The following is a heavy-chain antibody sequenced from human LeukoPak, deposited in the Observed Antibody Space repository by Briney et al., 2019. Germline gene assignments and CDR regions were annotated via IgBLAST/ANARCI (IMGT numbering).Heavy chain of an antibody. CDR1: GGSISSSSYY. CDR2: IYYSGST. CDR3: ARTPKGWLPLVGFDY. J-gene: IGHJ4*02. V-gene: IGHV4-39*07. Sequence: SETLSLTCTVSGGSISSSSYYWGWIRQPPGKGLEWIGSIYYSGSTYYNPSLKSRVTISVDTSKNQFSLKLSSVTAADTAVYYCARTPKGWLPLVGFDYWGQGTLVTVSS. D-gene: IGHD5-12*01.